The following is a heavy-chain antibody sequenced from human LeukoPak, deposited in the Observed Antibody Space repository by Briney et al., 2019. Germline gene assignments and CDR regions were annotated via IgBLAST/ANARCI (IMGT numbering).Heavy chain of an antibody. CDR2: IYYSGSA. J-gene: IGHJ4*02. CDR1: GGSISSGGYY. CDR3: ARGTPPDIVVVPAATQGVYYFDY. V-gene: IGHV4-31*03. D-gene: IGHD2-2*01. Sequence: SETLSLTCTVSGGSISSGGYYWSWIRQHPGKGLEWIGYIYYSGSAYYNPSLKSRVTISVDTSKNQFSLKLSSVTAADTAVYYCARGTPPDIVVVPAATQGVYYFDYWGQGTLVTVSS.